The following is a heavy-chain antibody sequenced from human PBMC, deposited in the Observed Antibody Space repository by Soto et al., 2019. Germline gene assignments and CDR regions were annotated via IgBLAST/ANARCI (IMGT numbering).Heavy chain of an antibody. V-gene: IGHV1-46*01. J-gene: IGHJ5*02. CDR1: GYTFTSYY. Sequence: ASVKVSCKASGYTFTSYYMHWVRQAPGQGREWMGIINPSGGSTSYAQKFQGRVTMTRDTSTSTVYMELSSLRSEDTAVYYCARGGNGYCSSTSCYKRFDPWGQGTLVTVSS. D-gene: IGHD2-2*02. CDR3: ARGGNGYCSSTSCYKRFDP. CDR2: INPSGGST.